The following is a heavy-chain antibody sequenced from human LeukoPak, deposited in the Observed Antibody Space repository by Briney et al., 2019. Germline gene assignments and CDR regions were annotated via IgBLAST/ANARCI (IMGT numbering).Heavy chain of an antibody. CDR3: ARSSSGTYHY. Sequence: ASVKVSCKTSGYTFVSYTMHWPRQAPGQSLEWMGWINGDNGNTKYSEKFQGRVTITRDTSASSAYMELSSLRSEDTAVYYCARSSSGTYHYWGRGTLVTVSS. J-gene: IGHJ4*02. D-gene: IGHD3-10*01. CDR1: GYTFVSYT. V-gene: IGHV1-3*01. CDR2: INGDNGNT.